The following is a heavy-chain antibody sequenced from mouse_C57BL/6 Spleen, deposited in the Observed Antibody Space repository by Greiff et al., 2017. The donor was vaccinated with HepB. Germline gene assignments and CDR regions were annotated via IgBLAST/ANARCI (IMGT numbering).Heavy chain of an antibody. CDR3: TRPLITTVVAHFDY. J-gene: IGHJ2*01. Sequence: EVQLQQSGTVLARPGASVKMSCKTSGYTFTSYWMHWVKQRPGQGLEWIGAIYPGNSDTSYNQKFKGKAKLTAVTSASTAYMELSSLTNEDSAVYYCTRPLITTVVAHFDYWGQGTTLTVSS. CDR1: GYTFTSYW. D-gene: IGHD1-1*01. CDR2: IYPGNSDT. V-gene: IGHV1-5*01.